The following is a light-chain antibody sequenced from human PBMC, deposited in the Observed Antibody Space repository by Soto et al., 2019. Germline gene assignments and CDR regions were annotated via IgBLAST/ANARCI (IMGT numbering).Light chain of an antibody. CDR1: SSDVGGYNY. CDR2: EVS. V-gene: IGLV2-14*01. J-gene: IGLJ1*01. Sequence: QSALTQPASVSGSPGQSITISCTGTSSDVGGYNYVSWYQQHPGKAPKLMIYEVSDRPPGVSTRFSGSRSGNTASLTISGLQAEDEADYYCSSYTSSSTPFVFGTGTKVTVL. CDR3: SSYTSSSTPFV.